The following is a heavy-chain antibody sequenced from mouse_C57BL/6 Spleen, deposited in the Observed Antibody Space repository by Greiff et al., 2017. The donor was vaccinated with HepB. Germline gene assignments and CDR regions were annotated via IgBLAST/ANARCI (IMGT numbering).Heavy chain of an antibody. CDR2: ISDGGSYT. D-gene: IGHD2-2*01. J-gene: IGHJ3*01. Sequence: EVHLVESGGGLVKPGGSLKLSCAASGFTFSSYAMSWVRQTPEKRLEWVATISDGGSYTYYPDNVKGRFTISRDNAKNNLYLQMSHLKSEDTAMYYCARDRGGYDETWFAYWGQGTLVTVSA. V-gene: IGHV5-4*01. CDR1: GFTFSSYA. CDR3: ARDRGGYDETWFAY.